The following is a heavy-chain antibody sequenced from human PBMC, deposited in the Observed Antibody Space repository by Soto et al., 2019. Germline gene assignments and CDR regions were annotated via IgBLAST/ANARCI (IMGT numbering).Heavy chain of an antibody. Sequence: QLQLQESGSGLVKPSQTLSLNCAVSGVSISDGGYSWSWIRQPPGKGLEWIGYTHVSGDTYYNPSLTGLVTLSVDRSRNQFSLNLRSMTAADTAVYYCAISLFYGSKRPFDYWGQGTLVSVSS. J-gene: IGHJ4*02. CDR3: AISLFYGSKRPFDY. D-gene: IGHD3-10*01. CDR2: THVSGDT. CDR1: GVSISDGGYS. V-gene: IGHV4-30-2*01.